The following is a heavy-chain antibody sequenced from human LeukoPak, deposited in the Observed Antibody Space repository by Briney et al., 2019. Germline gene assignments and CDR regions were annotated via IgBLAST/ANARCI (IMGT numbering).Heavy chain of an antibody. Sequence: PGGSLRLSCTVSGFTVSSNSMSWVRQAPGKGLEWVSAISGSGGSTYYADSVKGRFTISRDNSKNTLYLQMSSLRAEDTGVFYCARDVAYSAFDYWGQGTLVTVSS. CDR2: ISGSGGST. D-gene: IGHD2-21*01. CDR1: GFTVSSNS. CDR3: ARDVAYSAFDY. J-gene: IGHJ4*02. V-gene: IGHV3-23*01.